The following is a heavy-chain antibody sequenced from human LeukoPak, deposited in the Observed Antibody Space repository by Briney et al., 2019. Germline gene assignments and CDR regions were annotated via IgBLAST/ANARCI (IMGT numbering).Heavy chain of an antibody. J-gene: IGHJ6*03. Sequence: GGSLRLSCAASGFTFSSYSMNWVRQAPGKGLEWVSSISSSSSYIYYADSVKGRFTISRDNAKNSLYLQMNSLRAEDTAVYYCARLLGNYYYYMDVWGKGTTVTVSS. D-gene: IGHD3-10*01. CDR3: ARLLGNYYYYMDV. V-gene: IGHV3-21*01. CDR1: GFTFSSYS. CDR2: ISSSSSYI.